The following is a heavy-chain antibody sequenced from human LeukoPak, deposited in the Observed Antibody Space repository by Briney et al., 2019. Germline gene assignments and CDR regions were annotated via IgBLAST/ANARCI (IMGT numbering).Heavy chain of an antibody. CDR1: GFTFSSYW. CDR3: ARVYERFYYYMDV. J-gene: IGHJ6*03. CDR2: IKQDGSEK. D-gene: IGHD3-16*01. V-gene: IGHV3-7*01. Sequence: GGSLRLSCAASGFTFSSYWTSWVRQAPGKGLECVANIKQDGSEKYYVDSVKGRFTISRDNAKNSLYLQMNSLRAEDTAVYYCARVYERFYYYMDVWGKGTTVTVSS.